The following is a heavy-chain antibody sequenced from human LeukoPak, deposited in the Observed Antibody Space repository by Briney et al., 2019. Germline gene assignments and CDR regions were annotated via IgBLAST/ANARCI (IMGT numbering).Heavy chain of an antibody. Sequence: SETLSLTCNVSGDPFSNYYWSWIRQPAGRGLEWIGRIYGSGGSNYNPSLKSRVSISVDKSKNRFSLNLTSVTAADTAVYYCAREAETYSSGFYYDQWGQGTLVTVCS. J-gene: IGHJ4*02. CDR1: GDPFSNYY. CDR2: IYGSGGS. CDR3: AREAETYSSGFYYDQ. D-gene: IGHD5-18*01. V-gene: IGHV4-4*07.